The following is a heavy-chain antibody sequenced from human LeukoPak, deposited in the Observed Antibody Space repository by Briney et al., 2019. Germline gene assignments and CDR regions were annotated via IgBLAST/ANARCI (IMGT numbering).Heavy chain of an antibody. CDR2: LFYSGST. J-gene: IGHJ4*02. CDR3: ARQSGTYIDH. Sequence: SETLSLTCTVSGGSIRSYFWSWIRQPPGKGLEWIGNLFYSGSTNYNPSLKRRVTTSVDTSKNQFSVEVTSVTAADTAVYYCARQSGTYIDHWGQGTLVTVSS. V-gene: IGHV4-59*08. D-gene: IGHD1-26*01. CDR1: GGSIRSYF.